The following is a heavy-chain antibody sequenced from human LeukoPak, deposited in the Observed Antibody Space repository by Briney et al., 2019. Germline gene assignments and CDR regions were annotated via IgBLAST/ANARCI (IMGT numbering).Heavy chain of an antibody. CDR3: ARQGYCSGGSCLYYYYGMDV. CDR2: ISAYNGNT. Sequence: ASVKVSCKASGYTFTSYGISWVRQAPGQGLEWMGWISAYNGNTNYAQKLQGRVTMTTDTSTSTAYMELRSLRSDDTAVYYCARQGYCSGGSCLYYYYGMDVWGQGTTVTVSS. V-gene: IGHV1-18*01. CDR1: GYTFTSYG. J-gene: IGHJ6*02. D-gene: IGHD2-15*01.